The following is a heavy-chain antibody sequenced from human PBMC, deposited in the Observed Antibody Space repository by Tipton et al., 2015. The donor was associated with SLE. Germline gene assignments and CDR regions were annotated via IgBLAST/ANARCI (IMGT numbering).Heavy chain of an antibody. J-gene: IGHJ5*02. CDR3: AREATYSGSYYNWFDS. CDR2: IYSSGST. Sequence: GASISSGSYHWAWIRQPAGKGLEWIGRIYSSGSTNENLSLKSRVSISKATSKNQFSLKLSSVTAADTAVYYCAREATYSGSYYNWFDSWGQGTLVTVSP. V-gene: IGHV4-61*02. D-gene: IGHD1-26*01. CDR1: GASISSGSYH.